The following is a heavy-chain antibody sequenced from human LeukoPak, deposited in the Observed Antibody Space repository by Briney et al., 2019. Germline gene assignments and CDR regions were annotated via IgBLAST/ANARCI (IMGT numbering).Heavy chain of an antibody. CDR3: ARGYVDSSAYYPCDY. CDR1: GYTFTDYY. D-gene: IGHD3-22*01. J-gene: IGHJ4*02. CDR2: INPNSGGT. V-gene: IGHV1-2*02. Sequence: ASVKVSCKTSGYTFTDYYMHWVRQAPGQGLEWMGWINPNSGGTNYAQKFQGRVTMTRDKFITTAYMDLSRLRSDDTAVYYCARGYVDSSAYYPCDYWGQGTLVTVSS.